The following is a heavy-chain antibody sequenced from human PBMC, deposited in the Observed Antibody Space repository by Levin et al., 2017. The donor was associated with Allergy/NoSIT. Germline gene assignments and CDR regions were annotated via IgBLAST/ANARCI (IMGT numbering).Heavy chain of an antibody. CDR3: ARVVYSGSSYYFDY. J-gene: IGHJ4*02. CDR1: GFIFDNYG. D-gene: IGHD1-26*01. V-gene: IGHV3-20*01. Sequence: GGSLRLSCAASGFIFDNYGMSWVRQAPGKGLEWVSGINWNGGSTGYADSVKGRFTISRDNAKNSLYLQMNSLGAEDTALYHCARVVYSGSSYYFDYWGEGDLVTVSS. CDR2: INWNGGST.